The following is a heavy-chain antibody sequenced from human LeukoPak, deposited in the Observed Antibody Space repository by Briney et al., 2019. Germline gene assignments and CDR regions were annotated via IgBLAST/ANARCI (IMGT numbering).Heavy chain of an antibody. J-gene: IGHJ4*02. V-gene: IGHV3-23*01. CDR3: ARAGEDSRGYYRGFDY. Sequence: GGSLRLSCAASGFTFSSYAMSWVRQAPGKGLEWVSSISGSGGRTHYADSVRGRFTISRDNAKNLLYLQMNSLRAEDTAVYYCARAGEDSRGYYRGFDYWGQGTLVTVSS. CDR1: GFTFSSYA. D-gene: IGHD3-22*01. CDR2: ISGSGGRT.